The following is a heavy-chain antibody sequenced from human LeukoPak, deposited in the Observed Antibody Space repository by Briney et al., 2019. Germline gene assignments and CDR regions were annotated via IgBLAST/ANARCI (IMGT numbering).Heavy chain of an antibody. Sequence: GRSLRLSCAAPGFTFSSYGMHWVRQAPGKGLEWVAVIWYDGSNKYYADSVKGRFTISRDNSKNTLYLQMNSLRAEDTAVYYCARARVGRIAAAGILGYWGQGTLVTVSS. CDR2: IWYDGSNK. D-gene: IGHD6-13*01. CDR1: GFTFSSYG. V-gene: IGHV3-33*01. CDR3: ARARVGRIAAAGILGY. J-gene: IGHJ4*02.